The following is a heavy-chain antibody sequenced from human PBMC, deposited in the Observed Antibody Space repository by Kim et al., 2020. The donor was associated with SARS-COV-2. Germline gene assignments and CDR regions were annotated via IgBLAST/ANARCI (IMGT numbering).Heavy chain of an antibody. D-gene: IGHD3-10*01. CDR2: ISYDGSNK. Sequence: GGSLRLSCAASGFTFSSYAMHWVRQAPGKGLEWVAVISYDGSNKYYADSVKGRFTISRDNSKNTLYLQMNSLRAEDTAVYYCASLLWFGESHFDYWGQGTLGTVSS. CDR1: GFTFSSYA. J-gene: IGHJ4*02. CDR3: ASLLWFGESHFDY. V-gene: IGHV3-30-3*01.